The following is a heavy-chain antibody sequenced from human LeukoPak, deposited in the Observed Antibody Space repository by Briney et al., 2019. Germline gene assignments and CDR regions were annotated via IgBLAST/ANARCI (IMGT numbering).Heavy chain of an antibody. V-gene: IGHV3-74*01. J-gene: IGHJ4*02. Sequence: GGSLRLSCVASGFXFSTYWIHWVRQAPGKGLVWVARIKGDGSSTIYADSVKGRFTISRDNSKNTLYLQTSSLRVEDTAVYYCARASTTVPNLLDHWGRGTLVTVSS. CDR1: GFXFSTYW. CDR3: ARASTTVPNLLDH. CDR2: IKGDGSST. D-gene: IGHD4-17*01.